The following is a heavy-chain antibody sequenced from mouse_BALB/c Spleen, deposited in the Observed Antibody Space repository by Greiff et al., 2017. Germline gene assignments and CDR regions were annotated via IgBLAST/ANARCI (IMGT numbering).Heavy chain of an antibody. J-gene: IGHJ1*01. CDR3: ARRSYGYFDG. CDR1: GFTFSSYA. Sequence: EVKLVESGGGLVKPGGSLKLSCAASGFTFSSYAMSWVRQTPEKRLEWVASISSGGSTYYPDSVKGRFTISRDNARNILYLQMSSLRSEDTAMYYCARRSYGYFDGWGAGTTVTVSS. V-gene: IGHV5-6-5*01. CDR2: ISSGGST.